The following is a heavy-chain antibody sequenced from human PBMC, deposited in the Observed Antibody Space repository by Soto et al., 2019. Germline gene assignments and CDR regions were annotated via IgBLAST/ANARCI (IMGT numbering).Heavy chain of an antibody. CDR2: ISAYNGNT. CDR3: ARYKSLSYYYGSGSQPRATGMDV. Sequence: QVQLVQSGAEVKKPGASVKVSCKASGYTFTSYGISWVRQAPGQGLEWMGWISAYNGNTNYAQKLQGRVTMTTDTSTSTAYMELRILSSDVTSVYYSARYKSLSYYYGSGSQPRATGMDVWVHGTTVTVSS. V-gene: IGHV1-18*01. D-gene: IGHD3-10*01. J-gene: IGHJ6*02. CDR1: GYTFTSYG.